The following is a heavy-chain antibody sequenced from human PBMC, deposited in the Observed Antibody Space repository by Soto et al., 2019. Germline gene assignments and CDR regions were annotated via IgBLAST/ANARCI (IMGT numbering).Heavy chain of an antibody. D-gene: IGHD2-8*01. V-gene: IGHV3-48*03. J-gene: IGHJ5*02. Sequence: PGGSLRLSCEVSGFTFRSYEMHWVRQAPGKGQEWLSYISSSSDFIYYSESVKGRVTISRDNANNSLYLQIHSLRCADTAHYPFAGGTNGIGRLDPWDQGAPFTIAS. CDR3: AGGTNGIGRLDP. CDR2: ISSSSDFI. CDR1: GFTFRSYE.